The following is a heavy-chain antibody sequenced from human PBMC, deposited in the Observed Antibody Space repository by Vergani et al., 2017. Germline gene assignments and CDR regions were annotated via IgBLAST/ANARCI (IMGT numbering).Heavy chain of an antibody. CDR1: GFTFSSYA. Sequence: EVQLLESGGGLVQPGGSLRLSCAASGFTFSSYAMSWVRQAPGQGLEWVSIISGSGGNTYYADSVQGRFTISRDNSKNTLYLQMNSLRAEDTAVYYCAKSSSGWSXFDYWAQGTLVTVSS. V-gene: IGHV3-23*01. CDR3: AKSSSGWSXFDY. CDR2: ISGSGGNT. D-gene: IGHD6-19*01. J-gene: IGHJ4*02.